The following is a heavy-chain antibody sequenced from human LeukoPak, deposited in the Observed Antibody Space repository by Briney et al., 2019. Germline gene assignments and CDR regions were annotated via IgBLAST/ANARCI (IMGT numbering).Heavy chain of an antibody. CDR1: GFTFSNYE. CDR2: ISSSGSTI. D-gene: IGHD2-2*01. Sequence: GGSLRLSCAASGFTFSNYEMNWVRQAPGKGLEWVSYISSSGSTIYYADSVKGRFTISRDDSKNTLYLQMNRLRAEDTAVYYCARDYCSETSCFDYWGQGTLVTVSS. V-gene: IGHV3-48*03. CDR3: ARDYCSETSCFDY. J-gene: IGHJ4*02.